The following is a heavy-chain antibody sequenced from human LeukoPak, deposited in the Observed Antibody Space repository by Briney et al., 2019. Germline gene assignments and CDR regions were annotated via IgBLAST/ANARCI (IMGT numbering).Heavy chain of an antibody. D-gene: IGHD6-13*01. CDR2: IYYSGST. CDR3: ARTTEAHSWRTRYYDYYMDV. J-gene: IGHJ6*03. Sequence: SSETLSLTCTVSGGSISSYYWSWIRQPPGKGLEWIGYIYYSGSTNYNPSLKSRVTISVDTSKNQFSLKLSSVTAADTAVYYCARTTEAHSWRTRYYDYYMDVWGKGTTVTVSS. V-gene: IGHV4-59*01. CDR1: GGSISSYY.